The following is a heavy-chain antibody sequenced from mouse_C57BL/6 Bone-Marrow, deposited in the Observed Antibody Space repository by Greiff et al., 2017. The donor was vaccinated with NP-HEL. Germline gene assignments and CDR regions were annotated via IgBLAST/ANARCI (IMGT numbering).Heavy chain of an antibody. J-gene: IGHJ2*01. Sequence: VQLQQSGPELVKPGASVKISCKASGYAFSSSWLNWVKQRPGKGLEWIGRIYPGDGDTNYNGKFKGKATLTADKSSSTAYMRLSSLTSEDSAGDICARLSYYYGSEDDWGKGTTLTVSS. V-gene: IGHV1-82*01. CDR1: GYAFSSSW. D-gene: IGHD1-1*01. CDR2: IYPGDGDT. CDR3: ARLSYYYGSEDD.